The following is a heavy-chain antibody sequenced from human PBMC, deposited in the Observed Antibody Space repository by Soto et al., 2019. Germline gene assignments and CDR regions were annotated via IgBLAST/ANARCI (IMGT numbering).Heavy chain of an antibody. CDR3: ARAGGITIFGVAYNWFDP. Sequence: QVQLQESGPGLVKPSGTLSLTCAVSGGSISSSNWWSWVRQPPGKGLAWIGEIYHSGSTNYNPSLKSRVTRSVDKSKNQFSLKLSSVTAADTAVYYCARAGGITIFGVAYNWFDPWGQGTLVTVSS. V-gene: IGHV4-4*02. J-gene: IGHJ5*02. CDR1: GGSISSSNW. D-gene: IGHD3-3*01. CDR2: IYHSGST.